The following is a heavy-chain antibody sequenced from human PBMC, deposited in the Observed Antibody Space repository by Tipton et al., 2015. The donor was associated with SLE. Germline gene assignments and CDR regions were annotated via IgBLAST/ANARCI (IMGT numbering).Heavy chain of an antibody. Sequence: SLRLSCAASGFTFSVYYMGWVRQAPGKGLARISYISNAENTKYYSDSLKGRFTISRDNSRNSLYLNMNSLRPGDTAVYYCVRDPNGDYDFWGQGALVTVSS. CDR2: ISNAENTK. CDR1: GFTFSVYY. V-gene: IGHV3-11*04. D-gene: IGHD4-17*01. J-gene: IGHJ4*02. CDR3: VRDPNGDYDF.